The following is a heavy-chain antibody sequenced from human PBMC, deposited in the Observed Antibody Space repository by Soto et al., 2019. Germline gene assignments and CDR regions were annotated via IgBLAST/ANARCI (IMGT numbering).Heavy chain of an antibody. J-gene: IGHJ4*02. Sequence: GGSLRLSCAASGFTVSSYYMSWVRQAPGKGLEWVSVIYSAGSADFADSVKGRFTISRDNSKNTLYLQMSSLRAEDTAVYYCARVPSSSYHYFEDWGQGTRVTVSS. CDR3: ARVPSSSYHYFED. D-gene: IGHD6-13*01. CDR2: IYSAGSA. CDR1: GFTVSSYY. V-gene: IGHV3-66*01.